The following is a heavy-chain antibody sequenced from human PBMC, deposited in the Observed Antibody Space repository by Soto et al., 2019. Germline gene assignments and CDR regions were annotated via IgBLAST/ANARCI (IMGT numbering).Heavy chain of an antibody. CDR1: GGSFSGYY. V-gene: IGHV4-34*01. J-gene: IGHJ4*02. CDR3: ARGGGFDSFDY. CDR2: INHSGST. D-gene: IGHD3-10*01. Sequence: SETLSLTCAVYGGSFSGYYWSWIRQPPGKGLEWIGEINHSGSTNYNPSFESRLTLSIDRTKNQFSLNLKSMSAADRAVYFCARGGGFDSFDYWGQGILVTVSS.